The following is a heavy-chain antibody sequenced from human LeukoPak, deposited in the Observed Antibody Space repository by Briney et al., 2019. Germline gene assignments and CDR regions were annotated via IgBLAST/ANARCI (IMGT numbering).Heavy chain of an antibody. V-gene: IGHV3-66*01. J-gene: IGHJ6*02. CDR2: IYSGGST. CDR3: ARSKPPAVKDYYGLDV. Sequence: SGGSLRLSCAASGFTVSSNYMNWVRQAPGRGLEWVSAIYSGGSTYYVDSVKGRFTISRDHSKSTLHLLMNSLRAEDTAVYFCARSKPPAVKDYYGLDVWGQGTTVTVSS. CDR1: GFTVSSNY. D-gene: IGHD6-13*01.